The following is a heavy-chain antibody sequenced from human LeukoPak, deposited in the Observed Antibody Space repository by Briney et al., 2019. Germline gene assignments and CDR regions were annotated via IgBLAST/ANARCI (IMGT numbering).Heavy chain of an antibody. J-gene: IGHJ4*02. CDR2: IYYSGRT. CDR3: ARGPGTWYYY. CDR1: GVSISSTSYC. Sequence: SETLSLTCTVSGVSISSTSYCWGWIRQPPGKGLEWIGSIYYSGRTYYNPSLKSRLTISVDTPKNQFSLKLSSVTAADTALYYCARGPGTWYYYWGQGTLVTVSS. V-gene: IGHV4-39*01. D-gene: IGHD6-13*01.